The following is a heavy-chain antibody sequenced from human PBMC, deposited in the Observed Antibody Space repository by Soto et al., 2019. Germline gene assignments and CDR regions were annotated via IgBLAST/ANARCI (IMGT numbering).Heavy chain of an antibody. CDR3: TRALSGSYDA. CDR1: GDTLSRKAAA. Sequence: SQTLSLSCALSGDTLSRKAAAWDWVRQSPWRGLEWLVRTYYRLKWSTNNAVSVKRRITINPDTSKKQFSLQLNSVTPEDTAVNYCTRALSGSYDAWGQGTLVTVSS. CDR2: TYYRLKWST. J-gene: IGHJ5*02. D-gene: IGHD1-26*01. V-gene: IGHV6-1*01.